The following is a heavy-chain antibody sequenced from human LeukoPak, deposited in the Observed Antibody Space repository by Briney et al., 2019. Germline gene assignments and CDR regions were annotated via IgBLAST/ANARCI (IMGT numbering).Heavy chain of an antibody. D-gene: IGHD1-26*01. CDR1: GYTFTSSY. Sequence: ASVKVSCKASGYTFTSSYINWVRQAPGQRLEWMGWISAYNGRTNYAQKFQGRVTVTTDSSTSTAYMDLTSLRSDDTAVYYCARGGTYYPCIDHWGQGTLVTVSS. CDR3: ARGGTYYPCIDH. CDR2: ISAYNGRT. V-gene: IGHV1-18*01. J-gene: IGHJ4*02.